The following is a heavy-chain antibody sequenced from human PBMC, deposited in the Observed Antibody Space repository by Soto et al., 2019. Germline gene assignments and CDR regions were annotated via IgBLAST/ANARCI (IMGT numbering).Heavy chain of an antibody. Sequence: GGSLRLSCAASGFTFSSYSMNWVRQAPGKGLEWVSSISSSSSYIYYADSVKGRFTISRDNAKNSLYLQMNSLRAEDTAVYYCARESLFLDCSGGSCYSVWGQGTLVTVSS. J-gene: IGHJ4*02. CDR3: ARESLFLDCSGGSCYSV. V-gene: IGHV3-21*01. CDR2: ISSSSSYI. CDR1: GFTFSSYS. D-gene: IGHD2-15*01.